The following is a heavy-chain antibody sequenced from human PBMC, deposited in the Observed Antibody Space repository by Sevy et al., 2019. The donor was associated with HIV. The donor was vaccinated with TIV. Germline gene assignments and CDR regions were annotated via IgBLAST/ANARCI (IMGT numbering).Heavy chain of an antibody. Sequence: GSLRLSCAASGFTFTTTWMSWVRQAPGKGLEWVANINQHGSEEYYVDSVKGRFTISRDNTKNSLYLRMRSLRVEDTAVYYCTTSFGVIAGDDFDYWGQGTLVTVSS. J-gene: IGHJ4*01. V-gene: IGHV3-7*01. CDR3: TTSFGVIAGDDFDY. CDR2: INQHGSEE. CDR1: GFTFTTTW. D-gene: IGHD3-3*01.